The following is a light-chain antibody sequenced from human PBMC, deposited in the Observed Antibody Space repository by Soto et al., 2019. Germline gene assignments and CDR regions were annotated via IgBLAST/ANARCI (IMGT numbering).Light chain of an antibody. Sequence: DIQMTQSPSSLSASVGDRVTITCRANLSITNYLHWYQQKSGRVPKLLIYGASNLQGGVPSRFSGRGSGTDFSLTIRSLRLEDFETYFCQQTYTLPFTFRGGATGDI. CDR2: GAS. CDR1: LSITNY. CDR3: QQTYTLPFT. V-gene: IGKV1-39*01. J-gene: IGKJ4*01.